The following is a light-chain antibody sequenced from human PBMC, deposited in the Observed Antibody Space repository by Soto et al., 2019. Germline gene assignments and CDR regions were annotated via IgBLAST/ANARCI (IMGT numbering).Light chain of an antibody. CDR3: QQRSNWPPLT. CDR2: DAS. V-gene: IGKV3-11*01. J-gene: IGKJ4*01. Sequence: EIVLTQSPATLSLSPGERATLSCRASQSVSSYLAWYQQKPGQAPRLLIYDASNRATGIPARFSGSGSGTDFTLTISSLEPEDFAVYYCQQRSNWPPLTVGGETKVELK. CDR1: QSVSSY.